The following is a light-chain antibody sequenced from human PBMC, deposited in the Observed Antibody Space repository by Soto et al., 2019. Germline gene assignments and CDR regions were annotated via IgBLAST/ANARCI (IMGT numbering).Light chain of an antibody. J-gene: IGKJ5*01. CDR1: QTVRNNY. CDR3: MKSKQLPRT. Sequence: EFVLTQSPGTLSLSPGERATLSFRASQTVRNNYLAWYQQKPGQAPRLLIYEVSTLVSGVPDRFSGSGSGTHLTLEISRVESDAVGIYYCMKSKQLPRTFGQGTRREIK. CDR2: EVS. V-gene: IGKV3-20*01.